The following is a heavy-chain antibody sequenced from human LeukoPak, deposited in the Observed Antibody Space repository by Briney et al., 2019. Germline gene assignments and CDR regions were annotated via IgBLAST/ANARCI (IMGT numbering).Heavy chain of an antibody. CDR1: GGSFSGYY. J-gene: IGHJ5*02. CDR2: INHSGST. Sequence: SETLSLTCAVYGGSFSGYYWSWIRQPPGKGLEWIGEINHSGSTNYNPSLKSRVTISVDTSKNQFSLKLSSVTAADTAVYYCARGFDPWGQGTLATVSS. CDR3: ARGFDP. V-gene: IGHV4-34*01.